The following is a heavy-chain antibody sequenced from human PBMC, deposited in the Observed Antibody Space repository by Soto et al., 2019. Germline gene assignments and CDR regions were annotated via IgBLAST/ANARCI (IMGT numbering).Heavy chain of an antibody. CDR3: ATDKGDFTFGP. CDR2: ISANTGDT. D-gene: IGHD3-3*01. V-gene: IGHV1-18*01. CDR1: GYSFSTKG. Sequence: QVQLAQSGAEVKKPGASITVSCKASGYSFSTKGVSWVRQAPGQGLEWMGWISANTGDTLYAEKFEDRITLTADTPTTTAYMELRSLRPDDTATYFCATDKGDFTFGPWGQGTLITVSS. J-gene: IGHJ5*02.